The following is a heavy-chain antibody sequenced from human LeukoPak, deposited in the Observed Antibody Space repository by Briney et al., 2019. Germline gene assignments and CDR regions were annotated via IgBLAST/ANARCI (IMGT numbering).Heavy chain of an antibody. V-gene: IGHV5-51*01. CDR2: IYPGGSDT. CDR1: GYSFTNYW. J-gene: IGHJ3*02. D-gene: IGHD5-24*01. CDR3: ARHIPVDGYNDALDI. Sequence: GESLKISCKGSGYSFTNYWIGWVRQMPGKGLEWMGIIYPGGSDTRYSPSFQGQVTISADKSISTAYLQWSSLKASDTAMYYCARHIPVDGYNDALDIWGQGTMVTVSS.